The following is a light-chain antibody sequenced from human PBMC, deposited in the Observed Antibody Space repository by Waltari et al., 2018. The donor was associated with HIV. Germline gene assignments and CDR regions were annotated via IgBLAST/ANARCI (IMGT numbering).Light chain of an antibody. V-gene: IGLV1-44*01. CDR3: AAWDDSLNGYV. J-gene: IGLJ1*01. CDR1: SSNSGSYT. CDR2: RNN. Sequence: QSVLPQPPSASGTPGQRVTISCSGSSSNSGSYTVSWYQQLTGPAPNLLIYRNNQRPSGVPDRFSGSKSGTSASLAISGLQSEDEADYSCAAWDDSLNGYVFGTGTKVTVL.